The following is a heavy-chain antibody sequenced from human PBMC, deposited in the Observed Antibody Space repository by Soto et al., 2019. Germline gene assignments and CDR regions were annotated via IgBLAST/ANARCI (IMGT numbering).Heavy chain of an antibody. CDR2: ISYSGST. V-gene: IGHV4-59*01. D-gene: IGHD1-26*01. J-gene: IGHJ4*02. Sequence: SETLSLTCAVSGTSFGTYYWSWIRQSPGKGLEWIGYISYSGSTKYNPSLKSRVTISVDTSKNQFSLKLSSVTAADTAVYYCARRWGPTFDYWGQGTLVTVSS. CDR3: ARRWGPTFDY. CDR1: GTSFGTYY.